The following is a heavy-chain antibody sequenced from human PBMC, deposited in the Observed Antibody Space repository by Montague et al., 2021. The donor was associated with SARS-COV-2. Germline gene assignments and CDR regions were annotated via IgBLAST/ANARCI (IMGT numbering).Heavy chain of an antibody. CDR2: INHSGST. CDR3: TRGDLRYSSDLYLDY. Sequence: SETLSLTCVVYGGSFSGYYWSWIRQPPGKGLEWIGEINHSGSTNYNPSLKSRVTISVDTSKNQFSLKLSSVTAADTAVYYCTRGDLRYSSDLYLDYWGQGTLVTVSS. CDR1: GGSFSGYY. D-gene: IGHD6-25*01. V-gene: IGHV4-34*01. J-gene: IGHJ4*01.